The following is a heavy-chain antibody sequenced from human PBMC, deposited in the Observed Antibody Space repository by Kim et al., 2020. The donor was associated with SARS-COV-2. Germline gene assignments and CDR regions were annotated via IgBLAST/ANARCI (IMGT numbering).Heavy chain of an antibody. J-gene: IGHJ6*03. V-gene: IGHV1-8*02. D-gene: IGHD2-2*01. CDR2: MNPNSGNT. CDR1: GYTFTSYD. Sequence: ASVKVSCKASGYTFTSYDINWVRQATGQGLEWMGWMNPNSGNTGYAQKFQGRVTMTRNTSISTAYMELSSLRSEDTAVYYCASIENQTNYYYNYMDAWGKGTTVTVSS. CDR3: ASIENQTNYYYNYMDA.